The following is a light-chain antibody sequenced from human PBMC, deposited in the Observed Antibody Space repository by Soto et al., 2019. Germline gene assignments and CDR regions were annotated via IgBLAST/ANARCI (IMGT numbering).Light chain of an antibody. CDR3: QQYNNWPRT. CDR1: QSVSSSY. Sequence: EIELTQSPGTLSLSLGERATLSCRASQSVSSSYLAWYQQKPGQAPRLLIYGASTRATGVPARFSGSGSGTEFTLTISSLQSEDFAVYYCQQYNNWPRTFGQGTRLEIK. J-gene: IGKJ5*01. CDR2: GAS. V-gene: IGKV3-15*01.